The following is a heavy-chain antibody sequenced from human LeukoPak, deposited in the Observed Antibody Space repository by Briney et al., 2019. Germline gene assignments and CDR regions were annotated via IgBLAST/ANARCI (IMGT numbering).Heavy chain of an antibody. Sequence: GGSLRLSCAASGFTFSSYSMNWVRQAPGKGLEWVSSISSSSSYIYYADSVKGRFTISRDNAKSSLYLQMNSLRAEDTAVYYCARDRYSSGWSRGDWFDPWGQGTLVTVSS. J-gene: IGHJ5*02. CDR2: ISSSSSYI. CDR3: ARDRYSSGWSRGDWFDP. CDR1: GFTFSSYS. V-gene: IGHV3-21*01. D-gene: IGHD6-19*01.